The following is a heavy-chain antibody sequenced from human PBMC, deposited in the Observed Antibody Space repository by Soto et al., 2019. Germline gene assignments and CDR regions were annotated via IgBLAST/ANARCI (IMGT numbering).Heavy chain of an antibody. V-gene: IGHV3-11*01. J-gene: IGHJ6*03. Sequence: GGSLRLSCAASGFTFSDYYMSWIRQAPGKGLEWVSYISSSGSTIYYADSVKGRFTISRDNAKNSLYLQMNSLRAEDTAVYYCARDGEPSTYYYYYMDVWGKGTTVTVSS. CDR1: GFTFSDYY. D-gene: IGHD7-27*01. CDR2: ISSSGSTI. CDR3: ARDGEPSTYYYYYMDV.